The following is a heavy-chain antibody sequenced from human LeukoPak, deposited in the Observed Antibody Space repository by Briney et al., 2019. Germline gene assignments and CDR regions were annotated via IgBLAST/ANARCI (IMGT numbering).Heavy chain of an antibody. CDR1: GLTFRTYT. D-gene: IGHD5-24*01. V-gene: IGHV3-15*01. J-gene: IGHJ6*02. CDR3: ARDRGKYGMDV. Sequence: PGGSLRLSCAASGLTFRTYTMNWVRQAPGKGLEWVGRIKSKVDGGTTDYAAPVKGRFTISRDDSKNTLYLQMNSLRAEDTAVYYCARDRGKYGMDVWGQGTTVTVSS. CDR2: IKSKVDGGTT.